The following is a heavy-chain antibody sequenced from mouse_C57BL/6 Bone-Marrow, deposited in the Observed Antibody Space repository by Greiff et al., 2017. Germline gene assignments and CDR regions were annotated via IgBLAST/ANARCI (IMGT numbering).Heavy chain of an antibody. V-gene: IGHV1-64*01. CDR1: GYTFTSYW. D-gene: IGHD1-1*01. CDR2: IHPNSGST. CDR3: ARFYYGMNY. Sequence: QVQLQQPGAELVKPGASVKLSCKASGYTFTSYWMHWVKQRPGQGLEWIGMIHPNSGSTNYNEKFKSKATLTVDKSSSTAYKQLSSLTAEDSAVYYCARFYYGMNYWGQGTTLTVSS. J-gene: IGHJ2*01.